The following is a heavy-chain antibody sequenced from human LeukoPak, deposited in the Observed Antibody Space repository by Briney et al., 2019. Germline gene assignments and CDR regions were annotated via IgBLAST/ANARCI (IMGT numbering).Heavy chain of an antibody. CDR3: ARVDSSGYRPYWYFDL. V-gene: IGHV1-3*01. Sequence: ASVKVSCKASGYTFTSYAMHWVRQAPGQRLEWMGWINAGNGNTKYSQKFQGRVTITRDTSASTAYMELSSLRSEDTAVYYCARVDSSGYRPYWYFDLWGRGTLVTVSS. D-gene: IGHD3-22*01. CDR2: INAGNGNT. J-gene: IGHJ2*01. CDR1: GYTFTSYA.